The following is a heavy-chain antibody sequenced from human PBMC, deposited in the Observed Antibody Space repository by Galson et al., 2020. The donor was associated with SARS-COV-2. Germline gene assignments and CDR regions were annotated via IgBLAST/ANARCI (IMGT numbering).Heavy chain of an antibody. J-gene: IGHJ6*02. V-gene: IGHV1-18*01. Sequence: GESLKISCKASGYTFTSYGISWVRQAPGQGLEWMGWISAYNGNTNYAQKLQGRVTMTTDTSTSTAYMELRSLRSDDTAVYYCARELGFGELLASYGMDVWGQGTTVTVSS. CDR2: ISAYNGNT. CDR3: ARELGFGELLASYGMDV. D-gene: IGHD3-10*01. CDR1: GYTFTSYG.